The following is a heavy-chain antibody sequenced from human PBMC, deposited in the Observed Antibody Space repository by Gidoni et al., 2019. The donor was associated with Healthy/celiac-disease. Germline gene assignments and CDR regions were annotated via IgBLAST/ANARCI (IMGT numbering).Heavy chain of an antibody. D-gene: IGHD7-27*01. J-gene: IGHJ4*02. V-gene: IGHV1-3*01. Sequence: QVQLVQSGAEVKKPGASVKVSCKASGYTFTSYPMHWVRQAPGQRLEWMGWINAGNGNTKYSQKFQGRVTITRDTSASTAYMELSSLRSEDTAVYYCARVLTGDYFDYWGQGTLVTVSS. CDR2: INAGNGNT. CDR1: GYTFTSYP. CDR3: ARVLTGDYFDY.